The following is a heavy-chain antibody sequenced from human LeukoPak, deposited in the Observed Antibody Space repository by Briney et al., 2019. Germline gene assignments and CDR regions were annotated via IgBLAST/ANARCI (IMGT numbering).Heavy chain of an antibody. CDR1: AGPISSSSYY. CDR2: IYYSGST. V-gene: IGHV4-39*01. J-gene: IGHJ3*02. Sequence: PSETLSLTCTVSAGPISSSSYYWGWIRQPPGKGLEWIGSIYYSGSTYCNPSLKSRVTISVDTSKNQFSLKLSSVTAADTAVYFCARHTNRLDAFDIWGQGTMVTVSS. CDR3: ARHTNRLDAFDI. D-gene: IGHD3-3*01.